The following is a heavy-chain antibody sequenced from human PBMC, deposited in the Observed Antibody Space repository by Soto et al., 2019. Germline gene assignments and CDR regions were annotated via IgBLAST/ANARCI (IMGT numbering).Heavy chain of an antibody. Sequence: QVQVVQSGAEVKKPGASVKVSCKASGYIFTSYGISWVRQAPGQGLEWMGWISAHNGKTNYAQNFQGRVTITADQSTTTAYMEMSGLTSEDTAVYFCARGGELAGWMPFDSWGQGTLVTVSS. CDR2: ISAHNGKT. V-gene: IGHV1-18*04. CDR1: GYIFTSYG. J-gene: IGHJ4*02. CDR3: ARGGELAGWMPFDS. D-gene: IGHD6-19*01.